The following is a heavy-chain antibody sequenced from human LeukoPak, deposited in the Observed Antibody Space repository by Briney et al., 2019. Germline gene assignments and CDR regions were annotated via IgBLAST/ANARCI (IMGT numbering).Heavy chain of an antibody. J-gene: IGHJ6*03. D-gene: IGHD6-19*01. Sequence: ASVKVSCKASGYTFTSYGISWVRQAPGQGLERMGWISAYNGNTNYAQKLQGRVTMTTDTSTSTAYMELRSLRSDDTAVYYCARVAGTNYYYYYMDVWGKGTTVTISS. V-gene: IGHV1-18*01. CDR3: ARVAGTNYYYYYMDV. CDR1: GYTFTSYG. CDR2: ISAYNGNT.